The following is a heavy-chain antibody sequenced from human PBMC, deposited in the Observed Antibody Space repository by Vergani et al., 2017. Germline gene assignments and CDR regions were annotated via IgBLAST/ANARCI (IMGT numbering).Heavy chain of an antibody. D-gene: IGHD6-13*01. CDR2: IYYSGST. V-gene: IGHV4-30-2*05. CDR1: GGSISSGGYS. CDR3: ARGGQQLCPSFDY. Sequence: QLQLQESGSGLVKPSQTLSLTCAVSGGSISSGGYSWSWIRQPPGKGLEWIGYIYYSGSTYYNPSLKSRVTIAVETSKNQFSLKLSAVTAADTAVYYCARGGQQLCPSFDYWGQGTLVTVSS. J-gene: IGHJ4*02.